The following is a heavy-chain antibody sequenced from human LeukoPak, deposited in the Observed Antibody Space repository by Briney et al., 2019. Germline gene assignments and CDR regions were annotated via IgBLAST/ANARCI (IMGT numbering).Heavy chain of an antibody. J-gene: IGHJ4*02. CDR3: ASGVGPSYYYDSSGFSGY. CDR2: IYHSGST. CDR1: GFSISSVYY. D-gene: IGHD3-22*01. Sequence: SETLSLTCTVSGFSISSVYYWGWIRQPPGKGLEWIASIYHSGSTYYNPSLKSRVTISVDTSKNQFSLKLSSVTAADTAVYYCASGVGPSYYYDSSGFSGYWGQGTLVTVSS. V-gene: IGHV4-38-2*02.